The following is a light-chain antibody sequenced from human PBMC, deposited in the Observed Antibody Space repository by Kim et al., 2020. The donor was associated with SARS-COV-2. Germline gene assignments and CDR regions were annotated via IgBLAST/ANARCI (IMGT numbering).Light chain of an antibody. Sequence: ASVGDRVTITCRASQSISTYLNWYQQKPGKAPKLLIYAASSLQSGVPSRFSGSGSGTDFTLTITSLQPEDFATYYCQQSYSTPFTFGPGTKVDIK. V-gene: IGKV1-39*01. CDR2: AAS. CDR3: QQSYSTPFT. J-gene: IGKJ3*01. CDR1: QSISTY.